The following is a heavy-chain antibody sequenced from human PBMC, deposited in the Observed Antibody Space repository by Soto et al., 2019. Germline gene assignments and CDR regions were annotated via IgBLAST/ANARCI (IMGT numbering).Heavy chain of an antibody. CDR3: ARDTSRGEYDY. Sequence: QVQLVQSGAEVKKPGASVKVSCKASGYTFTSYGISWVRQAPGQGLEWMGWINVYNGNTNYAQKLQGRVTMTTDPSPSTAYLDLRSLRSDDTAVYFCARDTSRGEYDYWGQGTLVTVSS. D-gene: IGHD3-10*01. CDR1: GYTFTSYG. J-gene: IGHJ4*02. V-gene: IGHV1-18*01. CDR2: INVYNGNT.